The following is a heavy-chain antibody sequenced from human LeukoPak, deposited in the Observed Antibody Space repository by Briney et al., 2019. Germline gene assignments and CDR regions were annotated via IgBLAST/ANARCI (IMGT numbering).Heavy chain of an antibody. CDR1: GFTFSSYA. J-gene: IGHJ6*03. D-gene: IGHD3-9*01. Sequence: GGSLRLSCAASGFTFSSYAMSWVRQAPGKGLEWVSAISGSGGSSFYADSVKGRFTISRDNSKNTLYLQMNSLRAEDTAVYYCAKCILTGYYKGYMDVWGKGTTVTISS. CDR3: AKCILTGYYKGYMDV. CDR2: ISGSGGSS. V-gene: IGHV3-23*01.